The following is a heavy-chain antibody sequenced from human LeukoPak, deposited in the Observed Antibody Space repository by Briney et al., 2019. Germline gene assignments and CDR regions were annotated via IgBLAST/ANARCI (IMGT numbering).Heavy chain of an antibody. V-gene: IGHV3-53*01. CDR1: GFTFSSYA. D-gene: IGHD3-16*01. J-gene: IGHJ3*02. CDR3: ARGENGIGAAFDI. CDR2: THSDGST. Sequence: PGGSLRLSCAASGFTFSSYAMSWVRQAPGKGLEWVSLTHSDGSTYYADSVKGRFTVSRDKSENPLHLQMNTLRAEDTAVYYCARGENGIGAAFDIWGQGTMVTVSS.